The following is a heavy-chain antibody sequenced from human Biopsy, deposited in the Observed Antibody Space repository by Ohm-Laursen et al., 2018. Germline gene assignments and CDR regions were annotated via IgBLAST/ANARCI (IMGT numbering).Heavy chain of an antibody. Sequence: SLRLSCTAAGFTFSSYGMHWVRQTPGKGLESVALISYDGYNKWYAESVKGRFTISRDNSKNTLYLQMNSLRVEDTAVYYCAKDGGPYCGGCELDYWGQGTLVTVSS. J-gene: IGHJ4*02. CDR3: AKDGGPYCGGCELDY. V-gene: IGHV3-30*18. D-gene: IGHD2-21*01. CDR2: ISYDGYNK. CDR1: GFTFSSYG.